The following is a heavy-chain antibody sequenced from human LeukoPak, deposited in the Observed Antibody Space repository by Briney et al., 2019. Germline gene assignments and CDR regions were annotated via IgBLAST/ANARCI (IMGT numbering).Heavy chain of an antibody. CDR3: ARILEGYCQYGMDV. CDR2: IDSDGYTT. J-gene: IGHJ6*02. D-gene: IGHD2-21*02. Sequence: GGSLRLSCAASGFTFTSYWIHWVRQGPGKGLVWVSRIDSDGYTTDYADSVKGRFTISRDNAKNTVSLQMNSLRAEDTAVYYCARILEGYCQYGMDVWGQGTSVTVSS. V-gene: IGHV3-74*01. CDR1: GFTFTSYW.